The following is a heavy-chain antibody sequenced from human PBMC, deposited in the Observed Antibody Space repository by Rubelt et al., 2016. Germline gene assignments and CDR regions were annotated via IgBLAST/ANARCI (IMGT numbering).Heavy chain of an antibody. J-gene: IGHJ4*02. Sequence: QVQLVQSGAEVKKPGASVKVSCKASGYTFTGYYMHWVRQAPGQGLEWVGRINPNSGGTNYAQKVKGRVTRTRDTSITTAYMELSRLRSDDTAVFYCARGSSSGWYIDYWGQGTLVTVSS. CDR1: GYTFTGYY. D-gene: IGHD6-19*01. CDR3: ARGSSSGWYIDY. CDR2: INPNSGGT. V-gene: IGHV1-2*06.